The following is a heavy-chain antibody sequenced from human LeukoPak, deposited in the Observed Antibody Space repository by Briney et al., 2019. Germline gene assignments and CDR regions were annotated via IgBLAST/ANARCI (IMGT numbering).Heavy chain of an antibody. CDR3: ARGFPHSSSP. J-gene: IGHJ5*02. D-gene: IGHD6-6*01. CDR1: GGSFSGYY. CDR2: INHSGST. V-gene: IGHV4-34*01. Sequence: SETLSLTCAVHGGSFSGYYWSWIRQPPGKGLEWIGEINHSGSTNYNPSLKSRVTISVDTSKNQFSLKLSSVTAADTAVYYCARGFPHSSSPWGQGTLVTVSS.